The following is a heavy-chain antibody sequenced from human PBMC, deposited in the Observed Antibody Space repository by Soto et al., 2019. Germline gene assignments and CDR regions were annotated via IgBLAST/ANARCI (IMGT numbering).Heavy chain of an antibody. J-gene: IGHJ3*02. CDR3: AAAKRGMIRDAFDI. CDR1: GFTFTSSA. V-gene: IGHV1-58*01. Sequence: GASVKVSCKASGFTFTSSAVQWVLQARGQRLEWIGWIVVGSGNTNYAQKFQERVTITRDMSTSTAYMELSSLRSEDTAVYYCAAAKRGMIRDAFDIWGQGTMVTVSS. CDR2: IVVGSGNT. D-gene: IGHD3-16*01.